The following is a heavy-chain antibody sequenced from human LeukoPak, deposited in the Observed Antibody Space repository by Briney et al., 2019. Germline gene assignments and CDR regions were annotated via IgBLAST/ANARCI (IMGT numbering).Heavy chain of an antibody. Sequence: GGSLRLSCAASGFTFSSYSMNWDRQAPGKGLEWVSSISSSSSYIYYADSVKGRFTISRDNAKNSLYLQMNSLRAEDTAVYYCARDLSGYYYGYWGQGTLVTVSS. J-gene: IGHJ4*02. CDR2: ISSSSSYI. CDR1: GFTFSSYS. V-gene: IGHV3-21*01. CDR3: ARDLSGYYYGY. D-gene: IGHD3-22*01.